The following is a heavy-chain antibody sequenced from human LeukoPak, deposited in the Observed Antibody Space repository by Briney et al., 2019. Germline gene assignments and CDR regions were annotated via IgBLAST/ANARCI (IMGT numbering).Heavy chain of an antibody. D-gene: IGHD6-19*01. CDR3: ARGLYRYSSGWHFDY. CDR2: INSDGSST. Sequence: GGSLRLSCAASGFTFSSYWMHWVRQAPGKGLVWVSRINSDGSSTSYADSVKGRFTISRDNAKNTLYLQMNSLRAEDTAVYYCARGLYRYSSGWHFDYWGQGTLVTVSS. CDR1: GFTFSSYW. J-gene: IGHJ4*02. V-gene: IGHV3-74*01.